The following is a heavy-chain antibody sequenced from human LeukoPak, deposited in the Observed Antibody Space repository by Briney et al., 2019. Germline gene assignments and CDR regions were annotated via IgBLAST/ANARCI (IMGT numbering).Heavy chain of an antibody. V-gene: IGHV3-74*01. Sequence: GGSLRLSCAASGFSFSGSWMHWVRQVPGKGLVWVSRISSDGSATIYADSVRGRFTISRDNAKNSLYLQVNSLRAEDTAVYYCVRGCGRASCPYFFDSWGHGSLVTVSS. CDR1: GFSFSGSW. CDR2: ISSDGSAT. J-gene: IGHJ4*01. D-gene: IGHD2-2*01. CDR3: VRGCGRASCPYFFDS.